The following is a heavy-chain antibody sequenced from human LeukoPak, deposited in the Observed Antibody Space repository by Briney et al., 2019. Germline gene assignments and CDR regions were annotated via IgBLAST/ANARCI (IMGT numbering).Heavy chain of an antibody. Sequence: GGSVRLSCAASGFTFSSYEMNWVRQAPGKGLEWVSYISSCGSTVYYADSVKGRFTISRDNAKNSLYLQMNSLRAEDTAVYYCAKDFWSGYYPKYWGQGTLVTVSS. J-gene: IGHJ4*02. CDR1: GFTFSSYE. CDR2: ISSCGSTV. V-gene: IGHV3-48*03. CDR3: AKDFWSGYYPKY. D-gene: IGHD3-3*01.